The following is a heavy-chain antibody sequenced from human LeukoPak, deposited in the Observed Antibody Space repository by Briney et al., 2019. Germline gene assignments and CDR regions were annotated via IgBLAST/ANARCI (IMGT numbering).Heavy chain of an antibody. D-gene: IGHD2-15*01. J-gene: IGHJ4*02. CDR3: ARDQTGFCSGSSCLGSTFDY. CDR1: GFILSDYN. Sequence: AGGSLRLSCAASGFILSDYNMHWVRQAPGKGLEWVAVISYDGSNKYYADSVKGRFTISRDNSKNTMYLQMNSLIAEDTAVYYCARDQTGFCSGSSCLGSTFDYWGQGTLVTVSS. CDR2: ISYDGSNK. V-gene: IGHV3-30*04.